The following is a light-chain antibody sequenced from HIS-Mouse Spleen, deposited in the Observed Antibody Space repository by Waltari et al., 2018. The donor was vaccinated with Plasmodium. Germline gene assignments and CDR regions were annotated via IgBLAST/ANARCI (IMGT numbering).Light chain of an antibody. Sequence: EIVMTQSPATLSVSPGERATLSCRASQSVSSNLAWYQQKPGQAPRLLIYGAATRATGIPARCSGSGSGTEFTLTNSSLQSEDFAVYYCQQYNNWSFTFGPGTKVDIK. CDR3: QQYNNWSFT. V-gene: IGKV3-15*01. CDR2: GAA. CDR1: QSVSSN. J-gene: IGKJ3*01.